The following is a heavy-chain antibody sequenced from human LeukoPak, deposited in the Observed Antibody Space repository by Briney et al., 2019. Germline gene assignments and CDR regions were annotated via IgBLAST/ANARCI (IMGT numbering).Heavy chain of an antibody. V-gene: IGHV3-30*18. J-gene: IGHJ6*02. CDR3: AKGLVVVVAATLYGYYYYGMDV. CDR1: GFTFSSYG. CDR2: ISYDGSNK. Sequence: GGSLRLSCAASGFTFSSYGMHWVRQAPGKGLEWVAVISYDGSNKYYADSVKGRFTISRDNSKNTLYLQMNSLRAEDTAVYYCAKGLVVVVAATLYGYYYYGMDVWGQGTTVTVSS. D-gene: IGHD2-15*01.